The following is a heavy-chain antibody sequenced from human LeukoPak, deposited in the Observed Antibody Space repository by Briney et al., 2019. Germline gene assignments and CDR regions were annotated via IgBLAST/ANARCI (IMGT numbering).Heavy chain of an antibody. D-gene: IGHD3-10*01. CDR2: IIPIFGTA. V-gene: IGHV1-69*13. Sequence: ASVKVSCTASGGTFSSYAISWVRQAPGQGLEWMGGIIPIFGTANYAQKFQGRVTITADESTSTAYMELSSLRSEDTAVYYCARALPFLWFNWFDPWGQGTLVTVSS. CDR3: ARALPFLWFNWFDP. J-gene: IGHJ5*02. CDR1: GGTFSSYA.